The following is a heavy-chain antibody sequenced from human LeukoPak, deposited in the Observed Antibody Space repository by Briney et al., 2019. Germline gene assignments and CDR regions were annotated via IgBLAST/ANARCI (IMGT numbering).Heavy chain of an antibody. CDR3: ARGGAIAALGSSVDY. Sequence: KVSCKASGGTFISYAISWVRQAPGQGLEWMGGIIPIFGTANYVQKFQGRVTITADESTSTAYMELSSLRSEDTAVYYCARGGAIAALGSSVDYWGQGTLVTVSS. V-gene: IGHV1-69*01. J-gene: IGHJ4*02. D-gene: IGHD6-13*01. CDR1: GGTFISYA. CDR2: IIPIFGTA.